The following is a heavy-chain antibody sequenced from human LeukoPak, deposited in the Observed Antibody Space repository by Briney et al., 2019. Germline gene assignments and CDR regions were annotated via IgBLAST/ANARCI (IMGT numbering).Heavy chain of an antibody. V-gene: IGHV3-7*01. J-gene: IGHJ4*02. CDR1: GFMFSRYW. Sequence: GGSLRLSCAASGFMFSRYWMGWVRQAPGKGLEWVGNVKEDGSEKYYVDSVKGRFTISRDNAKSSLYLQINSLRAEDTAVYYCVGYEAARVLGFWGQGTLVTVSS. CDR2: VKEDGSEK. CDR3: VGYEAARVLGF. D-gene: IGHD2-2*01.